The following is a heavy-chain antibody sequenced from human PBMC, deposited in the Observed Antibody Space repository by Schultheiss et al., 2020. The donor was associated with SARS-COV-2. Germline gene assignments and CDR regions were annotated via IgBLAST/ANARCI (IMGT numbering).Heavy chain of an antibody. D-gene: IGHD1-26*01. J-gene: IGHJ4*02. CDR3: ARDLTGASLADTSGGFDF. Sequence: SETLSLTCTVSGGSIRGYYWSWIRQPPGKGLEWIGYIYHTGTTTYNPSLKSRVTISLDTSKTQISLKLNFLTAADTAVYYCARDLTGASLADTSGGFDFWGQGTLVTVSS. CDR2: IYHTGTT. CDR1: GGSIRGYY. V-gene: IGHV4-59*01.